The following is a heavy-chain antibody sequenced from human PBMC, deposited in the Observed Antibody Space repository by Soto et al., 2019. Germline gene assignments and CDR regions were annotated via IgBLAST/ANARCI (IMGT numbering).Heavy chain of an antibody. Sequence: EVQLLESGGGLVQPGGSLRLSCAASGFTFSNYVMSWVRQAPGKGLEWVSVISGSGGSTYYADPVKGRFTFSRDNSKNTLYLQMNSLRAEDRAVYYCAKRAYSSSPPDCWGQGTLVTVSS. J-gene: IGHJ4*02. CDR3: AKRAYSSSPPDC. CDR1: GFTFSNYV. D-gene: IGHD6-13*01. CDR2: ISGSGGST. V-gene: IGHV3-23*01.